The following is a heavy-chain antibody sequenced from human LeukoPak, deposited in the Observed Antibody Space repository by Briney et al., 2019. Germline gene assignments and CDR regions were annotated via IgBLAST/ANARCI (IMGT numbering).Heavy chain of an antibody. CDR1: GFTFSSYT. CDR3: ARDPLSSTWSPYYFTLDA. D-gene: IGHD6-13*01. CDR2: ISGSGSTI. V-gene: IGHV3-48*02. Sequence: GGSLRLSCAASGFTFSSYTMNWVRQAQGKGLEWVSYISGSGSTIYYADSVKGRFTISRDNAKNSLYLQMNSLRDEDTAVYYCARDPLSSTWSPYYFTLDAWGQGTTVIVSS. J-gene: IGHJ6*02.